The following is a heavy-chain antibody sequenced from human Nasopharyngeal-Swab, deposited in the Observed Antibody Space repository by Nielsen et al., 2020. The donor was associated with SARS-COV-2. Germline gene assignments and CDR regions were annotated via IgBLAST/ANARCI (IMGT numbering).Heavy chain of an antibody. D-gene: IGHD6-13*01. V-gene: IGHV3-7*01. CDR1: GFTFSSYW. CDR3: ASLSSSSWFFDY. CDR2: IKQDGSEK. J-gene: IGHJ4*02. Sequence: GGSLRLSCAASGFTFSSYWMSWVRQAPGKGLEWVANIKQDGSEKYYVDSVKGRFTISRDNAKNSLHLQMNSLRAEDTAVYYCASLSSSSWFFDYWGQGTLVTVSS.